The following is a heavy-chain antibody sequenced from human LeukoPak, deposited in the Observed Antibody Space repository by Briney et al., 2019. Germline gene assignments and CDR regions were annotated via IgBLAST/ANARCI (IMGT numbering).Heavy chain of an antibody. D-gene: IGHD3-9*01. Sequence: SETLSLTCTVSGVSISDYYWSWVRQPPGKGLEWIGYIYYTGSTDYKPSLKSRVTMSVDTSKNQFSLNLRSVTATDTAVYYCARRTYYDTLTGYNYWYFDLWGRGTLVTVSS. CDR3: ARRTYYDTLTGYNYWYFDL. V-gene: IGHV4-59*01. J-gene: IGHJ2*01. CDR2: IYYTGST. CDR1: GVSISDYY.